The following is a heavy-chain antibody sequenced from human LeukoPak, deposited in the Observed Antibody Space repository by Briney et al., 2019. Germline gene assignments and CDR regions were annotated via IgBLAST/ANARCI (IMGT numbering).Heavy chain of an antibody. CDR1: GYTLTELS. CDR3: ATGPSNYDFWSGYFNY. D-gene: IGHD3-3*01. J-gene: IGHJ4*02. CDR2: FDPEDGET. V-gene: IGHV1-24*01. Sequence: ASVKVSCKVSGYTLTELSMHWVRQAPGKGLEWMGGFDPEDGETIYAQKFQGRVTMTEDTSTDTAYMELSSLRSEDTAVYYCATGPSNYDFWSGYFNYWGQGTLVTVSS.